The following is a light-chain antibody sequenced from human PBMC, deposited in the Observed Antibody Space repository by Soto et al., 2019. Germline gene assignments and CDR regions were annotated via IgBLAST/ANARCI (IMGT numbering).Light chain of an antibody. J-gene: IGKJ1*01. CDR3: QQYHSYWT. CDR2: DAF. Sequence: DFQMTQSPSTLSASVGDRVTITCRASQNIRSRLAWFQQTPGKAPQLLIYDAFSSEVGVPLRCSGSGCGTEFHLTISSLQTYDFSTYYCQQYHSYWTFFHGTNVE. V-gene: IGKV1-5*01. CDR1: QNIRSR.